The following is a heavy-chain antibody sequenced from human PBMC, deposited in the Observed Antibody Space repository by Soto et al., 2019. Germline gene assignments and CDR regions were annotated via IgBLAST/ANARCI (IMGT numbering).Heavy chain of an antibody. J-gene: IGHJ4*02. D-gene: IGHD3-3*01. CDR2: ISGSGGST. CDR1: GFTFSSYA. V-gene: IGHV3-23*01. Sequence: EVQLLESGGGLVQPGGSLRLSCAAPGFTFSSYAMSWVRQAPGKGLEWVSAISGSGGSTYYADSVKGRFTISRDNSKNTLYLQMNSLRAEDTAVYYCAKTPGYDFWSGYYFDYWGQGTLVTVSS. CDR3: AKTPGYDFWSGYYFDY.